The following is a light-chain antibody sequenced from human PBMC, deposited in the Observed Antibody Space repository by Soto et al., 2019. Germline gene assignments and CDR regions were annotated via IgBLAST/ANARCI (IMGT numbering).Light chain of an antibody. CDR3: AAWDDSLSGLEV. J-gene: IGLJ1*01. V-gene: IGLV1-47*02. Sequence: QSVLTQPPSVSAAPGQRVTISCSGSSSNIGSNYVYWYQQLPGTAPKLLIYSNNQRPSGVPDRFSGSKSGTSASLAISGLRSEDEADYYCAAWDDSLSGLEVFGNGTRSPS. CDR1: SSNIGSNY. CDR2: SNN.